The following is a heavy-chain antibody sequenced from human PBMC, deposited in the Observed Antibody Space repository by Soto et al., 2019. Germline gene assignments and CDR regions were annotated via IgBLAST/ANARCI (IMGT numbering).Heavy chain of an antibody. D-gene: IGHD2-15*01. CDR2: INHSGSS. CDR1: GGSFSGYY. Sequence: SETLSLTCAVYGGSFSGYYWSWIRQPPGKGLEWIGEINHSGSSNYNPSLKSRVTISVDTSKKQFSLKMSYVTAADTAVYYCARGSGPATPYYYYYYGMDVWGQVNTVT. CDR3: ARGSGPATPYYYYYYGMDV. J-gene: IGHJ6*02. V-gene: IGHV4-34*01.